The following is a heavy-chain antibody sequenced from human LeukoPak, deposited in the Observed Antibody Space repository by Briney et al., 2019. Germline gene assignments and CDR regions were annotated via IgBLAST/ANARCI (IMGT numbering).Heavy chain of an antibody. J-gene: IGHJ4*02. D-gene: IGHD3-10*01. CDR2: ISWNSGSI. Sequence: SPRPSCAAPGFNFDDYAMHRVPPTPGKGPEGVSGISWNSGSIGYADSVKGRFTISRDNAKNSLYLQMDSLRAEDTALYYCAKASTLLLWFGELDYWGQGTLVTVSS. V-gene: IGHV3-9*01. CDR1: GFNFDDYA. CDR3: AKASTLLLWFGELDY.